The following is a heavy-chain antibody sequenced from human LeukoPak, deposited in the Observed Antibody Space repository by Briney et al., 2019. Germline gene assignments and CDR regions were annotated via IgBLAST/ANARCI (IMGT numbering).Heavy chain of an antibody. V-gene: IGHV3-53*05. Sequence: GGSLRLSCAASGFSVSSNYVTWVRQPPGKGLEWVSVIYNDGSPYYADSVKGRFTISRDNSKNTVCLQMNSLRVEDTAVYYCTDAVAGWGQGTLVTVSS. J-gene: IGHJ4*02. D-gene: IGHD6-19*01. CDR2: IYNDGSP. CDR1: GFSVSSNY. CDR3: TDAVAG.